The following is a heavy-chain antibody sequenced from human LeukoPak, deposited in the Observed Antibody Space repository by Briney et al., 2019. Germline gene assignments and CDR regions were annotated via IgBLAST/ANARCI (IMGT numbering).Heavy chain of an antibody. CDR3: ARGGTYCGGDCYSDAFDI. J-gene: IGHJ3*02. Sequence: GASVKVSCKASGYTFTSYDINWVRQAPGQGLEWMGGIIPIFGTANYAQKFQGRVTITADKSTSTAYMELSSLRSEDTAVYYCARGGTYCGGDCYSDAFDIWGQGTMVTVSS. CDR2: IIPIFGTA. D-gene: IGHD2-21*02. CDR1: GYTFTSYD. V-gene: IGHV1-69*06.